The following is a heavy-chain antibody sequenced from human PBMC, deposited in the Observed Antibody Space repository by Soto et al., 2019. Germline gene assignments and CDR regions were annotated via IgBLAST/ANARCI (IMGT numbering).Heavy chain of an antibody. CDR3: ARHPAHGSGTYSDY. CDR1: GGSISSSSYY. J-gene: IGHJ4*02. Sequence: QLQLQESGPGLVKPSETLSLTCTVSGGSISSSSYYWGWIRQPPGKGLEWIGSIYYSGSTYYNPSPKSRLTISVDTSKNQFSLKLSSVTSVDTAVYYTARHPAHGSGTYSDYWGPGNLVTASS. V-gene: IGHV4-39*01. CDR2: IYYSGST. D-gene: IGHD3-10*01.